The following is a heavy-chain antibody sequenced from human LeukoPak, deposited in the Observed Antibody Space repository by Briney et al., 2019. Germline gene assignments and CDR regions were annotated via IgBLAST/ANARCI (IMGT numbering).Heavy chain of an antibody. D-gene: IGHD5-12*01. J-gene: IGHJ4*02. CDR2: ISGIASGGST. CDR1: GFTFTSFA. V-gene: IGHV3-23*01. CDR3: AKDRSGYDLGSFDY. Sequence: VGSLRLSCAASGFTFTSFAMSWVRQAPGKGLEWVSGISGIASGGSTDYAESVKGRFTISRDNFKNTLYLQMTSLRAEDTAVYYCAKDRSGYDLGSFDYWGQGTLFTVSS.